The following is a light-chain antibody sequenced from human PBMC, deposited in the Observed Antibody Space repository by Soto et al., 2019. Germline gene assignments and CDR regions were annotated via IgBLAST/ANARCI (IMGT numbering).Light chain of an antibody. V-gene: IGKV3-15*01. Sequence: LVMPQSPATLSVSPGERATLSCRASQSVSSNLAWYQQKPGQAPRLLVYGASTRATGIPARFSGSGSGTEFTLSIRSLQSEDYAVYYCQQYNNWLITFGQGTRLAIK. CDR1: QSVSSN. CDR3: QQYNNWLIT. J-gene: IGKJ5*01. CDR2: GAS.